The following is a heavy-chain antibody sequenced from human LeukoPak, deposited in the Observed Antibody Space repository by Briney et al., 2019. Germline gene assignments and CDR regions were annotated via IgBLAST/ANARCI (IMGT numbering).Heavy chain of an antibody. J-gene: IGHJ4*02. Sequence: ASVKVSCKVSGYTFTSYYMHWVRQAPGQGLEWMGIIDPSGGSTSYAQKFQGRVTMTRDTSTSTVYMELSSLRSEDTAVYYCARDCSGRDSSGYQDGFDYWGQGTLVTVSS. D-gene: IGHD3-22*01. V-gene: IGHV1-46*01. CDR3: ARDCSGRDSSGYQDGFDY. CDR2: IDPSGGST. CDR1: GYTFTSYY.